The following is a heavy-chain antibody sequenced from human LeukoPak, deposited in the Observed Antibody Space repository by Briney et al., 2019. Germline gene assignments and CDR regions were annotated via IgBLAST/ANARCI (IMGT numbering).Heavy chain of an antibody. CDR2: IYYSGST. V-gene: IGHV4-61*01. CDR1: GGSVSSGSHY. CDR3: ARDGGPSPGMDV. J-gene: IGHJ6*04. Sequence: SETLSLTCTVSGGSVSSGSHYWSWIRQPPGKGLEWIGYIYYSGSTNYNPSLKSRVTISVDTSKNQFSLKLNSVTAADTAVYYCARDGGPSPGMDVWGKGTTVTVSS. D-gene: IGHD2-15*01.